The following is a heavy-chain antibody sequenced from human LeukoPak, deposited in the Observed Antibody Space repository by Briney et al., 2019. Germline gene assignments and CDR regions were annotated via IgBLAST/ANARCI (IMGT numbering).Heavy chain of an antibody. CDR1: GYSFASYW. J-gene: IGHJ4*02. CDR3: ARTGYSSSWYPVYFDY. D-gene: IGHD6-13*01. CDR2: IYPGDSDT. V-gene: IGHV5-51*01. Sequence: HGESLKISCEGSGYSFASYWIGWVRQMPGKGLEWMGIIYPGDSDTRYSPSFQGQVTISADKSISTAYLQWSSLKASDTAMYYCARTGYSSSWYPVYFDYWGQGTLVTVSS.